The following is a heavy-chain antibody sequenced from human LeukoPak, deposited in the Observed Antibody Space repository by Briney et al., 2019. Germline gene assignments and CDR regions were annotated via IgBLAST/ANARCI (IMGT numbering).Heavy chain of an antibody. CDR3: ARADTYYYDSSGYGFDY. CDR1: GGSISSYY. D-gene: IGHD3-22*01. J-gene: IGHJ4*02. CDR2: IYYSGST. V-gene: IGHV4-59*08. Sequence: SETLSLTCTVSGGSISSYYWSWIRQPPGKGLEWIGYIYYSGSTNYNPSLKSRVTISVDTSKNQFSLKLSSVTAADTAVYYCARADTYYYDSSGYGFDYWGQGTLVTVSS.